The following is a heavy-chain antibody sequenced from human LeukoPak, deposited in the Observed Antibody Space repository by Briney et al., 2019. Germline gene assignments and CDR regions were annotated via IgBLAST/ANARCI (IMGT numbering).Heavy chain of an antibody. J-gene: IGHJ6*02. CDR1: GYTFNGYY. CDR3: ARVEMATRRPYYYGMDV. Sequence: ASVKVSCKASGYTFNGYYMHWVRQAPGQGLEWMGWINPNSGGTNYAQKFQGRVTMTRDTSISTAYMELSRLTSDDTAVYYCARVEMATRRPYYYGMDVWGQGTTVTVSS. CDR2: INPNSGGT. D-gene: IGHD5-24*01. V-gene: IGHV1-2*02.